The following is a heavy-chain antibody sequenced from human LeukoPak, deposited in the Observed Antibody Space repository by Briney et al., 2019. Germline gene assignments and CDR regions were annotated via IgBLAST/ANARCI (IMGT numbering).Heavy chain of an antibody. D-gene: IGHD3-10*01. Sequence: SETLSLTCTVSGGSISSSSYYWGWIRQPPGKGLEWIGSIYYSGSTYYNPSLKSRVTISVDTSKNQFSLKLSSVTAADTAVYYCARESYYYGSGSYYGYWGQGTLVTVSS. CDR3: ARESYYYGSGSYYGY. V-gene: IGHV4-39*07. CDR2: IYYSGST. CDR1: GGSISSSSYY. J-gene: IGHJ4*02.